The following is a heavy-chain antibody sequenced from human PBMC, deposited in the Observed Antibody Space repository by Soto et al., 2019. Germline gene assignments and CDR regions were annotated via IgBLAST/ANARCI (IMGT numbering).Heavy chain of an antibody. CDR1: GFTFSSYA. D-gene: IGHD6-19*01. J-gene: IGHJ6*02. CDR2: ISYDGSNK. CDR3: ARDVASYSSVWYGRDV. Sequence: QVQLVESGGGVVQPGRSLRLSCAASGFTFSSYAMHLVRQAPGQGLEWVAVISYDGSNKYYADSVKGRFTISRDNSKHTLYLQMNSLRAEDTAVYYCARDVASYSSVWYGRDVWGQGTTVTVSS. V-gene: IGHV3-30-3*01.